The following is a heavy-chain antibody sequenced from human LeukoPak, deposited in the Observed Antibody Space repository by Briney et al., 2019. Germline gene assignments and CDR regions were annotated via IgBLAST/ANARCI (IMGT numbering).Heavy chain of an antibody. Sequence: WVRQAPGKGLEWIGGIYYSGSTYYNPSLKSRVTISVDTSKNQFSLKLSSVTAADTAVYYCARDSRNSNYYDSSGYYWGFDYWGQGTLVTVSS. D-gene: IGHD3-22*01. V-gene: IGHV4-39*07. J-gene: IGHJ4*02. CDR2: IYYSGST. CDR3: ARDSRNSNYYDSSGYYWGFDY.